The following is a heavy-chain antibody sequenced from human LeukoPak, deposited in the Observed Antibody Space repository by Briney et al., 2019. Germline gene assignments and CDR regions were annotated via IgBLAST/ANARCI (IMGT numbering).Heavy chain of an antibody. CDR2: IYYSGST. D-gene: IGHD3-3*01. V-gene: IGHV4-39*07. Sequence: SETLSLTCTVSGSSISDTGYYWGWIRQPPGKGLEWIGAIYYSGSTYFNPSLKSRVTISLDTSKNQFSLKLSSVTAADTAVYYCARINTIFGVVSGYWGQGTLVTVSS. J-gene: IGHJ4*02. CDR1: GSSISDTGYY. CDR3: ARINTIFGVVSGY.